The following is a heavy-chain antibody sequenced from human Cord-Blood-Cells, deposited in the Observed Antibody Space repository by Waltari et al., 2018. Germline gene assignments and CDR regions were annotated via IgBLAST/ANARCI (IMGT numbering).Heavy chain of an antibody. V-gene: IGHV1-18*01. D-gene: IGHD3-16*01. CDR3: ARARFGGATSWFDP. J-gene: IGHJ5*02. CDR1: GYTFTSYG. CDR2: ISAYKGNT. Sequence: QVQLVQSGAEVKKPGASVKVSCKASGYTFTSYGISWVRQAPGQGLEWMGWISAYKGNTNYAQKLQDSVTMTTDTSTSTAYMELRGLRSDDTAVYYCARARFGGATSWFDPWGQGTLVTVSS.